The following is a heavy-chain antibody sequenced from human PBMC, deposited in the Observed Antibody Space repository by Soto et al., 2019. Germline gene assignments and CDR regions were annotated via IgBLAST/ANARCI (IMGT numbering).Heavy chain of an antibody. CDR2: IYYSGNT. Sequence: KPSETLSLTCTVSGDSIRSQSYYCGWIRQPPGKGSEWIGSIYYSGNTYYNPSLKSRVTISVDTPKNQFSLKLRSVTAADPAVYYCARLVFSGYRVDDTWFDPWGQGTLVTVSS. D-gene: IGHD5-12*01. V-gene: IGHV4-39*01. J-gene: IGHJ5*02. CDR1: GDSIRSQSYY. CDR3: ARLVFSGYRVDDTWFDP.